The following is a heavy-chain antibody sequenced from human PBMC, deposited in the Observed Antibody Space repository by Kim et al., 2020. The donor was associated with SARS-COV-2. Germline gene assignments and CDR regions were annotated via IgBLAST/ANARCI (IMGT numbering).Heavy chain of an antibody. V-gene: IGHV3-30*04. CDR3: ARDLVLWFGEVTVYCYYYGMDV. CDR1: GFTFSSYA. Sequence: GGSLRLSCAASGFTFSSYAMHWVRQAPGKGLEWVAVISYDGSNKYYADSVKGRFTISRDNSKNTLYLQMNSLRAEDTAVYYCARDLVLWFGEVTVYCYYYGMDVWGQGTTVTVSS. CDR2: ISYDGSNK. D-gene: IGHD3-10*01. J-gene: IGHJ6*02.